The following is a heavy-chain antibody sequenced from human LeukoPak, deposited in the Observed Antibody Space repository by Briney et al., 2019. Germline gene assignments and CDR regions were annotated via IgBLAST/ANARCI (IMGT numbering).Heavy chain of an antibody. V-gene: IGHV3-23*01. CDR1: GFTLSSYA. D-gene: IGHD6-6*01. CDR2: ISGSGGST. Sequence: GGSLRLSCEASGFTLSSYAMSWVRQAPGKGLEWVSVISGSGGSTYYADSVKGRFTISRDNSKNTLYVQMNSLRAEDTAVYYCARDRQLAPFDYWGQGTLVTVSS. J-gene: IGHJ4*02. CDR3: ARDRQLAPFDY.